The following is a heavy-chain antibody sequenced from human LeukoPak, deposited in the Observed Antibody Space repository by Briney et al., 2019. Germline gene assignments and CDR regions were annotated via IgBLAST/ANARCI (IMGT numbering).Heavy chain of an antibody. Sequence: GGSLRLSCSASGFTFSNYAMHWVRRAPGKGLECVSAITNNGDTTYYADSVNGRFTISRDNSENTLYLQMNGLTAEDTAMYYCARDSYQDYYGRFDPWGQGTLVIVSS. D-gene: IGHD3-10*01. CDR2: ITNNGDTT. CDR3: ARDSYQDYYGRFDP. CDR1: GFTFSNYA. V-gene: IGHV3-64*04. J-gene: IGHJ5*02.